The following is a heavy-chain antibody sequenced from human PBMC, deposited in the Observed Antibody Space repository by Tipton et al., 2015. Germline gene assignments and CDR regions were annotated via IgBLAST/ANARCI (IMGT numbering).Heavy chain of an antibody. CDR1: GYTSTGHY. CDR2: IDPNTGGT. V-gene: IGHV1-2*02. J-gene: IGHJ6*02. CDR3: ARVCSASTCKNMDV. D-gene: IGHD2-15*01. Sequence: QSGPEVKKPGASVKVSCKTSGYTSTGHYIHWVRQAPGQGLEWMGWIDPNTGGTKYAEKFHDRVTMTRDASISTVYMEMSRLRSDDTAAYYCARVCSASTCKNMDVWGQGTTVSVSS.